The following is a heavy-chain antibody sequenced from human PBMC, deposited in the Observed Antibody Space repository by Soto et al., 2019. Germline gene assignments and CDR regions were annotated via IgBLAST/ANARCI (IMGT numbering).Heavy chain of an antibody. Sequence: ASVKVSCKASGYTFTAYSMHWVRQAPGQGLEWIGWFNPNSGDTVYAEKFQGKVNLTRDTSISTAYMELSSLRSDDTALYYCAREAPAVLALDYWGQGTLVTV. V-gene: IGHV1-2*02. D-gene: IGHD6-19*01. J-gene: IGHJ4*02. CDR1: GYTFTAYS. CDR3: AREAPAVLALDY. CDR2: FNPNSGDT.